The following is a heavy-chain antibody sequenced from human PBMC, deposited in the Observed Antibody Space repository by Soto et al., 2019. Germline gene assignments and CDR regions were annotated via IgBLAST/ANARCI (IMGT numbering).Heavy chain of an antibody. D-gene: IGHD2-2*02. V-gene: IGHV3-23*01. CDR1: GFTFSSYA. CDR3: AKSGVVPAAISAFDI. CDR2: ISGSGGST. Sequence: GESLKISCAASGFTFSSYAMSWVRQAPGKGLEWVSAISGSGGSTYYADSVKGRFTISRDNSKNTLYLQMNSLRAEDTAVYYCAKSGVVPAAISAFDIWGQGTMVTVSS. J-gene: IGHJ3*02.